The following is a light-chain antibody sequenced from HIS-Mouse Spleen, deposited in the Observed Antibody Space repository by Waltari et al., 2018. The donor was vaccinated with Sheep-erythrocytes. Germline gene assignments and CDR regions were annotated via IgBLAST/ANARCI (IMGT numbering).Light chain of an antibody. J-gene: IGLJ1*01. V-gene: IGLV3-10*01. Sequence: SYELTQPPSVSVSPGQTARITCSGDALPNKYAYWYQQKSGQAPVLVIYEDSQRPSGIPERFSGSSSGTMATLTISGAQVEDEADYYCYSTDSSGNHRVFGTGTKVTVL. CDR1: ALPNKY. CDR2: EDS. CDR3: YSTDSSGNHRV.